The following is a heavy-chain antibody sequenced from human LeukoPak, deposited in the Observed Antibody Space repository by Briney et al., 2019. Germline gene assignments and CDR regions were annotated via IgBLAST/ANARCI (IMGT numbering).Heavy chain of an antibody. Sequence: PLGALSLTCGGSGGSISSPNWRSWVRQPPGQGLEWIGEISLFGLTDYNPSLKSRVTMSLDKSKKHLSLNLTSVTAADTAVYYCSRENWAFSPFGYWGQGTLVTVPS. CDR3: SRENWAFSPFGY. CDR1: GGSISSPNW. V-gene: IGHV4-4*02. D-gene: IGHD3-16*01. J-gene: IGHJ4*02. CDR2: ISLFGLT.